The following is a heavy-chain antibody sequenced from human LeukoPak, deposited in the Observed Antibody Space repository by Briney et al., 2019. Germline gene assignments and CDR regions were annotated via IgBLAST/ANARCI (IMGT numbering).Heavy chain of an antibody. CDR2: ISSSGSTI. J-gene: IGHJ4*02. D-gene: IGHD6-19*01. V-gene: IGHV3-48*03. Sequence: GGSLRLSCAASGFTFSSYEMNWVRQAPGKGLEWVSYISSSGSTIYYADSVKGRFTISRDNAKNSLYLQMNSLRAEDTAVHYCARDLGRQWLVQFDYWGQGTLVTVSS. CDR3: ARDLGRQWLVQFDY. CDR1: GFTFSSYE.